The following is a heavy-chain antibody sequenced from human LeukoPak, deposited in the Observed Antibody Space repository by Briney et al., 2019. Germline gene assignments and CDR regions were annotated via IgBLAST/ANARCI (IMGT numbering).Heavy chain of an antibody. Sequence: GGSLRLSCAASGFTFSSYEMNWVRQAPGKGLEWVSYISSSGSTIYYADSVKGRFTISRDNAKNSLYLQMNSLRAEDTAVYYCARPLYYDSSGYYRYWGQGTLVTVSS. V-gene: IGHV3-48*03. CDR1: GFTFSSYE. CDR3: ARPLYYDSSGYYRY. J-gene: IGHJ4*02. D-gene: IGHD3-22*01. CDR2: ISSSGSTI.